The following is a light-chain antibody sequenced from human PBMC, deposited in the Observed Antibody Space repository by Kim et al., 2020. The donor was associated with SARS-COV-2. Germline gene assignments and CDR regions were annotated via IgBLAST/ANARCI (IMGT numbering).Light chain of an antibody. CDR3: QQYNSYPRT. J-gene: IGKJ1*01. V-gene: IGKV1-5*03. CDR1: QGISSC. Sequence: ASVGDRVTITCRASQGISSCLAWYQQKPGKAPKLLIYKASSLESGVPSRFSGSGSGTEFTLTISSLQPDDFATYYCQQYNSYPRTFGQGTKVDIK. CDR2: KAS.